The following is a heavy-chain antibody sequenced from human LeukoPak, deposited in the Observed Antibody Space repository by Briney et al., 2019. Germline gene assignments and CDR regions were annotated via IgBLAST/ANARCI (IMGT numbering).Heavy chain of an antibody. V-gene: IGHV3-23*01. CDR1: GFSFSSYT. CDR3: AKKTSYCAGDCYPYYFDH. Sequence: PGGSLRLSCATSGFSFSSYTMGWVRQAPGKGLEWVSSITVSGGSTYYADSVKGRFTISRDNSKNTLYLQMNSLRADDTAVYYCAKKTSYCAGDCYPYYFDHWGQGTLVTVSS. D-gene: IGHD2-21*02. J-gene: IGHJ4*02. CDR2: ITVSGGST.